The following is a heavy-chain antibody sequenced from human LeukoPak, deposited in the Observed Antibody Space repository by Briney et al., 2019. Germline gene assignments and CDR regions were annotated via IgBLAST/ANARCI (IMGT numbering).Heavy chain of an antibody. J-gene: IGHJ4*02. CDR1: GGSISSYY. V-gene: IGHV4-59*08. CDR2: IYYSGST. CDR3: ARQVYCSSTSCYKFDY. Sequence: SETLSLTCTVSGGSISSYYWSWIRQPPGKGLKWIGYIYYSGSTNYNPSLKSRVTISVDASKNQFSLNLSSVTAADTAVYYCARQVYCSSTSCYKFDYWGQGILVTVSS. D-gene: IGHD2-2*02.